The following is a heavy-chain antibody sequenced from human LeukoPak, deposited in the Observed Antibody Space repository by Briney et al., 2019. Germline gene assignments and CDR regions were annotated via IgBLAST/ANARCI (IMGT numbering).Heavy chain of an antibody. CDR1: GGSISSYY. D-gene: IGHD6-13*01. J-gene: IGHJ6*02. CDR2: IYYSGST. Sequence: SETLSLTCTVSGGSISSYYWSWIRQPPGKGLEWIGYIYYSGSTSYNPSLKSRVTISVDTSKNQFSLKLSSVTAADTAVYYCARVVAAAGTKKYYGMDVWGQGTTVTVSS. CDR3: ARVVAAAGTKKYYGMDV. V-gene: IGHV4-59*08.